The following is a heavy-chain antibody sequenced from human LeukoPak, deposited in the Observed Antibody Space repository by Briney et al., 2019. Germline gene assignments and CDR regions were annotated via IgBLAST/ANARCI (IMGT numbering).Heavy chain of an antibody. V-gene: IGHV4-59*01. CDR1: GGSISSYY. D-gene: IGHD3-3*01. CDR2: IYYTGST. J-gene: IGHJ4*02. CDR3: VVYDFWSGYPDY. Sequence: SETLSLTCTVSGGSISSYYWTWIRQPPGKGLEWIGYIYYTGSTDHNPSLKSRVTISVDTSKNQFSLKLSSVTAADTAVYYCVVYDFWSGYPDYWGQGILVTVSS.